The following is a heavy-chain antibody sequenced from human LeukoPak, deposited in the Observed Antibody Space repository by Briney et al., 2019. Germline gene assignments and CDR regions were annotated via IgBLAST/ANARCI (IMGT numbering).Heavy chain of an antibody. V-gene: IGHV3-9*01. CDR3: VKDKGCCSFHWFDA. CDR2: ITWNDDTT. CDR1: GFTFDDYA. J-gene: IGHJ5*02. D-gene: IGHD2-15*01. Sequence: QPGGSLRLSCAASGFTFDDYAMHWVRQTPEKGLEWVSGITWNDDTTGYADSVRGRFTISRDNAKKSVFLQMDSLRPDDTAKYYCVKDKGCCSFHWFDAWGQGSLVAVSS.